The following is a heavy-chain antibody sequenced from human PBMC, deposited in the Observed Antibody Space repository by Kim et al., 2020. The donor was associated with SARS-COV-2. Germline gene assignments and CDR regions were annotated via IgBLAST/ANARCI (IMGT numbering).Heavy chain of an antibody. J-gene: IGHJ4*02. D-gene: IGHD3-3*01. V-gene: IGHV1-2*02. CDR2: INPNSGGT. CDR1: GYTFTGYY. Sequence: ASVKVSCKASGYTFTGYYMHWVRQAPGQGLEWMGWINPNSGGTNYAQKFQGRVTMTRDTSISTAYMELSRLRSDDTAVYYCARVNFGVVVYFDYWGQGTLVTVSS. CDR3: ARVNFGVVVYFDY.